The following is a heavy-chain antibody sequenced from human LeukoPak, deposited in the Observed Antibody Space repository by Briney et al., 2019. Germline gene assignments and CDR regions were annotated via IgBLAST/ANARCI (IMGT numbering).Heavy chain of an antibody. J-gene: IGHJ4*02. CDR2: IKTDGSEK. CDR1: GFTFSNYW. CDR3: ARSLSTYGFDY. D-gene: IGHD4-17*01. V-gene: IGHV3-7*01. Sequence: GGSLRLSCEGSGFTFSNYWMGWVRQAPGKGLQWVANIKTDGSEKYYVDSVKGRFTISRDNSKNTLYLQMNSLRAEDTAVYYCARSLSTYGFDYWGQGTLVTVSS.